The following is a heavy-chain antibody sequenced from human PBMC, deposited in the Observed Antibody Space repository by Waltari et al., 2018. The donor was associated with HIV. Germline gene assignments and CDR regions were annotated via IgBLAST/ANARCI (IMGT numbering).Heavy chain of an antibody. CDR2: IKEDGSEI. CDR1: GFTFSGSW. J-gene: IGHJ4*02. V-gene: IGHV3-7*01. CDR3: ARRQQPTD. Sequence: EVRVVESGGGLVQPGGSLRLSCAASGFTFSGSWMTWVRQAQGKGREGVANIKEDGSEIHDVDSVKGRFTISRDKAKNSLYLQMNSLRAEDTAVYDWARRQQPTDWGQGTLVTVAS. D-gene: IGHD6-13*01.